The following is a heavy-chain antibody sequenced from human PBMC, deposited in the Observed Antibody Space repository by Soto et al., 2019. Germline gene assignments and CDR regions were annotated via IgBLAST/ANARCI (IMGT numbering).Heavy chain of an antibody. CDR2: MNPNSGNT. J-gene: IGHJ6*02. CDR3: ARGRIMGAITSNGMDV. CDR1: GYTFTSYD. V-gene: IGHV1-8*01. D-gene: IGHD3-16*01. Sequence: QVQLVQSGAEVKKPGASVKVSCKASGYTFTSYDINWVRQATGQGLEWMGWMNPNSGNTGYAQKFQGRVTMTRNTSISTDYMELSSLISEDTAVYYCARGRIMGAITSNGMDVWGQGTTVTVSS.